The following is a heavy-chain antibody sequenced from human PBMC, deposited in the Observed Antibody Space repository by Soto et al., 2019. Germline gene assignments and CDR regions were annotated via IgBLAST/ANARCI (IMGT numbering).Heavy chain of an antibody. J-gene: IGHJ4*02. CDR1: GGSISSGGYY. D-gene: IGHD3-10*01. CDR2: IYYSGST. Sequence: SETLSLTCTVSGGSISSGGYYWSWIRQPPGKGLEWIGYIYYSGSTNYNPSLKSRVTMSLDTSKNQFSLKLSSVTAADTAVYYCARDDLYASGIPIWGQGTLVTVSS. CDR3: ARDDLYASGIPI. V-gene: IGHV4-61*08.